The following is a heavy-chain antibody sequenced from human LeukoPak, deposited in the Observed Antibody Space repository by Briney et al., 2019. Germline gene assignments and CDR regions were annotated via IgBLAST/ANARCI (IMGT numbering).Heavy chain of an antibody. CDR3: ANYDSSGYSPFDY. Sequence: GGSLRLSCAASGFTFSSYGMHWVRQAPGKGLEWVAVISYDGSNKYYADSVKGRFTISRDNSKNTLYLQMNSLRAEDTAVYYCANYDSSGYSPFDYWGQGTLVTVSS. CDR2: ISYDGSNK. V-gene: IGHV3-30*18. J-gene: IGHJ4*02. CDR1: GFTFSSYG. D-gene: IGHD3-22*01.